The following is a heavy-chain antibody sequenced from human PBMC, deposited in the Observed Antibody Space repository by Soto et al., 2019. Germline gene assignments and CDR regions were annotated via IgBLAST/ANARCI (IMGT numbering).Heavy chain of an antibody. Sequence: QVQLVQSGAEVKKPGSSVKVSCKASGGTFSSYAISWVRQAPGQGLEWMGGIIPIFGTANYAQKFQGRVTITADESTSTAYMELSSLRSEDTAVSYCARMGWDSGYDPRLVFFDYWGQGTLVTVSS. D-gene: IGHD5-12*01. CDR2: IIPIFGTA. CDR3: ARMGWDSGYDPRLVFFDY. CDR1: GGTFSSYA. V-gene: IGHV1-69*12. J-gene: IGHJ4*02.